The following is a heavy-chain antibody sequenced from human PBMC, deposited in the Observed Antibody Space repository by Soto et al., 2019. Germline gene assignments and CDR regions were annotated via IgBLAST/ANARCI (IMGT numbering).Heavy chain of an antibody. Sequence: PGESLKISCQTSGYTFSSNWIGWVRQMPGKGLEWMGIICPGDSETRYSPSFQGQVTISADRSFSTAYLQWTSLQASDTAMYYCASTGAERNWFDPWGQGTLVTVSS. V-gene: IGHV5-51*01. J-gene: IGHJ5*02. CDR1: GYTFSSNW. CDR2: ICPGDSET. CDR3: ASTGAERNWFDP. D-gene: IGHD4-17*01.